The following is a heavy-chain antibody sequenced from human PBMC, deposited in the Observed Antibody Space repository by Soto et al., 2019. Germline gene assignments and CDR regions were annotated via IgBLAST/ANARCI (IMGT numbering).Heavy chain of an antibody. CDR2: IRGSGGGK. Sequence: EVQLLESGGGLVQPGGSLRLSCAASGFTFSDYGMSWVRQAPGKGLEWVSGIRGSGGGKYYADSVKGRFTISSDNSKNTLYLQMNSLRAADTAIYYCAKSEGELRITVFGGVTYLDLWGKGRLVTVSS. D-gene: IGHD3-3*01. CDR3: AKSEGELRITVFGGVTYLDL. J-gene: IGHJ4*02. V-gene: IGHV3-23*01. CDR1: GFTFSDYG.